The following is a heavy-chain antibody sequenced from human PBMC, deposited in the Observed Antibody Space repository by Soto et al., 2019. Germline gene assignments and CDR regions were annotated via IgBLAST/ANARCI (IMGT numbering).Heavy chain of an antibody. J-gene: IGHJ6*02. CDR3: AKDLRIAARPIYYYYYGMDV. Sequence: GGSLRLSCAASGFTFSGYGMHWVRQAPGKGLEWVAVISYDGSNKYYADSVKGRFTISRDNSKNTLYLQMNSLRAEDTAVYYCAKDLRIAARPIYYYYYGMDVWGQGTTVTSP. D-gene: IGHD6-6*01. V-gene: IGHV3-30*18. CDR2: ISYDGSNK. CDR1: GFTFSGYG.